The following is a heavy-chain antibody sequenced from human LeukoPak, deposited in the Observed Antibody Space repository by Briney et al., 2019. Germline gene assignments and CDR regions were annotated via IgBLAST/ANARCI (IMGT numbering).Heavy chain of an antibody. CDR1: GGSISSGSYY. D-gene: IGHD1-26*01. CDR3: ARERRIEFDP. J-gene: IGHJ5*02. Sequence: SETLSLTCTVSGGSISSGSYYWSWIRQPAGKGLEWIGRIYTSGSTNYNPSLKGRVTISVDTSKNQFSLKLSSVTAADTAVYYCARERRIEFDPWGQGTLVTVSS. CDR2: IYTSGST. V-gene: IGHV4-61*02.